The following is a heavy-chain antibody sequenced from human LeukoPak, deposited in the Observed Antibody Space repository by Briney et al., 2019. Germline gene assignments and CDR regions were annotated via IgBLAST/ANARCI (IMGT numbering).Heavy chain of an antibody. CDR2: IKQDGSEK. V-gene: IGHV3-7*01. Sequence: PGGSLRLSCAASGFTFSSYWMSWVRQAPGKGLGWVANIKQDGSEKYYADSVKGRFTISRDNAKNSLYLQMNSLRAEDTAVYYCARELGRYYMDVWGKGTTVTVSS. J-gene: IGHJ6*03. CDR3: ARELGRYYMDV. CDR1: GFTFSSYW.